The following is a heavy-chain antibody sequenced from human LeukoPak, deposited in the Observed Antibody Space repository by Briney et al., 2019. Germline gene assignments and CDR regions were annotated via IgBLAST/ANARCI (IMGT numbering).Heavy chain of an antibody. Sequence: SQTLSLTCAISGDSVSSNSAAWNWIRQSPSRGLEWLGRTYYRSKWYNDHAVSVKSRITINPDTSKDQFSLQLNSVTPEDKAVYYCARAGTGIAVAGTPPYYFDYWGQGTLVTVSS. V-gene: IGHV6-1*01. J-gene: IGHJ4*02. CDR2: TYYRSKWYN. CDR3: ARAGTGIAVAGTPPYYFDY. CDR1: GDSVSSNSAA. D-gene: IGHD6-19*01.